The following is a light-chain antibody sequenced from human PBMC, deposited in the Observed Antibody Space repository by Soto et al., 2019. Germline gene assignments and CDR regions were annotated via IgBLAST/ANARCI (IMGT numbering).Light chain of an antibody. J-gene: IGLJ3*02. CDR1: SSDVGGYNY. CDR3: SSHTSSSTHWV. V-gene: IGLV2-14*01. Sequence: QSALTQPASVSGSPGQSITISCTGTSSDVGGYNYVSWYQQHPGEAPKLVIYDVSNRPSGVSYRFSGSKSGNTASLTISGLQAEDEADYYCSSHTSSSTHWVFGGGTKLTVL. CDR2: DVS.